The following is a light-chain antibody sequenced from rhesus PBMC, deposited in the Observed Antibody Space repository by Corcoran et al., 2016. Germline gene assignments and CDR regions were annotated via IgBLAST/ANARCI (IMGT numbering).Light chain of an antibody. CDR2: GGS. J-gene: IGKJ2*01. V-gene: IGKV2-72*01. CDR1: QSLLHSNGNTY. Sequence: DIVMTQTPLSLPITPGEPASISCRSSQSLLHSNGNTYLHWYLQQQGQSPQILIGGGSNRASGVPDRFSGSGSGTDFTLKISKVEAEDVGVYYCLQAKAFPYSFGQGTKVEIK. CDR3: LQAKAFPYS.